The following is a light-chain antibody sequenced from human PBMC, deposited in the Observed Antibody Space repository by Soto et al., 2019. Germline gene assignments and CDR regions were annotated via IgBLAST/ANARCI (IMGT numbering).Light chain of an antibody. CDR3: SSYTSSSTEV. Sequence: QSALTQPASVSGSPGQSITISCTGTSSDVGGYNYVSWYQHHPAKPPKLMIYDVSNPPSGVSNRFSGSKSGNTASLIIAGLPAEDDADYYCSSYTSSSTEVFGTGTKVTVL. V-gene: IGLV2-14*03. J-gene: IGLJ1*01. CDR1: SSDVGGYNY. CDR2: DVS.